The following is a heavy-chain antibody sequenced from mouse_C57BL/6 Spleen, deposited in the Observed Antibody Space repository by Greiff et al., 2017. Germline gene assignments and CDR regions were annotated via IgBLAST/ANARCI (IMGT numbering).Heavy chain of an antibody. Sequence: VQLQQPGAELVRPGSSVKLSCKASGYTFTSYWMDWVQQSPGQGLEWIGNIYPSACETHYNQKFKDKATLTVDKSSSTAYMQLSSLTSEDSAVYYCARLGDGDYVDYWGQGTTLTVSS. CDR1: GYTFTSYW. CDR2: IYPSACET. CDR3: ARLGDGDYVDY. J-gene: IGHJ2*01. D-gene: IGHD3-3*01. V-gene: IGHV1-61*01.